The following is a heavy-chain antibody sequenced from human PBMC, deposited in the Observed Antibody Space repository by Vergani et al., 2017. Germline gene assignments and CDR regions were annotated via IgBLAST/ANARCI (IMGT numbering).Heavy chain of an antibody. CDR3: AREVATTAGGWFDP. CDR2: IYTSGST. D-gene: IGHD5-12*01. V-gene: IGHV4-61*02. CDR1: GGSISSGSYY. Sequence: QLQLQESGPGLVKPSETLSLTCTVSGGSISSGSYYWSWIRQPAGKGLEWIGRIYTSGSTNYNPSLKSRVTISVDTSKNQFSLKLSSVTAADTAVYYCAREVATTAGGWFDPWGQGTLVTVSS. J-gene: IGHJ5*02.